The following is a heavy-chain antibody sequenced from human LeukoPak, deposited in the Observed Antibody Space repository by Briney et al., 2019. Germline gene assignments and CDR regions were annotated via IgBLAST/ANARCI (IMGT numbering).Heavy chain of an antibody. V-gene: IGHV1-18*01. D-gene: IGHD3-9*01. J-gene: IGHJ4*02. CDR2: ISAYNGNT. Sequence: ASVKVSCKASGYTFTSYGISWVRQAPGQGLEWMGWISAYNGNTNYAQKLQGGVTMTTDTSTSTAYMELRSLRSDDTAVYYCAKALAQGGSFDLYYFDSWGQGSLVTVSS. CDR1: GYTFTSYG. CDR3: AKALAQGGSFDLYYFDS.